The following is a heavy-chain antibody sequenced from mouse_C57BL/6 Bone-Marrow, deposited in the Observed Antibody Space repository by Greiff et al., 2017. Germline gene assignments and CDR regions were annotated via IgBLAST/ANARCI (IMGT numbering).Heavy chain of an antibody. Sequence: VQLQQSGAELVKPGASGKISCKASGYAFRSYWRNWVKQRPGKGLEWIGQIYPGDGDPNYNGKIKGKAPLTADKSSSTAYMQLSSLSSEDSAVYFCAIGRLRRRFAYWGQGTLVTVSA. V-gene: IGHV1-80*01. CDR2: IYPGDGDP. J-gene: IGHJ3*01. CDR1: GYAFRSYW. CDR3: AIGRLRRRFAY. D-gene: IGHD2-4*01.